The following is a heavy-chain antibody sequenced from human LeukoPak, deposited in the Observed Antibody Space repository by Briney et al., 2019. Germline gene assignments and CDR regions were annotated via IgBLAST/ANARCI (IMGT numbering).Heavy chain of an antibody. J-gene: IGHJ4*02. Sequence: ASVKVSCKASGYTFTGYYMHWVRQAPGQGLEWMGWINPNSGGTNYAQKFQGRVTMTRDTSISTAYMELSRLRSDDTAVYYCARVPSSWYGVGTLGYWGQGTLVTVSS. CDR3: ARVPSSWYGVGTLGY. CDR2: INPNSGGT. CDR1: GYTFTGYY. D-gene: IGHD6-13*01. V-gene: IGHV1-2*02.